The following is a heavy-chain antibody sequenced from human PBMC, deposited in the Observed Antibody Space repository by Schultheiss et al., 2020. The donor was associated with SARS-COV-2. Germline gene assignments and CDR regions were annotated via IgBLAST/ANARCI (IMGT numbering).Heavy chain of an antibody. CDR2: INPNSGGT. J-gene: IGHJ4*02. D-gene: IGHD3-9*01. V-gene: IGHV1-2*02. CDR3: ARVPGDFDWFLAFDY. CDR1: GYTFTGYY. Sequence: ASVKVSCKASGYTFTGYYMHWVRQAPGQGLEWMGWINPNSGGTNYAQKFQGRVTMTRDTSISTAYMELSRLRSDDTAVYYCARVPGDFDWFLAFDYWGQGTLVTVSS.